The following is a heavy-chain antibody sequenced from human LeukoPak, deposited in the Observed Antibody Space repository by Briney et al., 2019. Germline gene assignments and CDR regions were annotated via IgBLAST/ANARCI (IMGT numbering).Heavy chain of an antibody. Sequence: SETLSLTCTVSGDSITSGGFYWAWLRQSPGKGLEWIGNVYYSGTTQYNPSRKGRVTISMDMSKNPFSLNLNSVSVTDTAIYYCARRDYAAWFDPWGQGTLVTVSS. V-gene: IGHV4-39*01. CDR1: GDSITSGGFY. CDR3: ARRDYAAWFDP. D-gene: IGHD4/OR15-4a*01. J-gene: IGHJ5*02. CDR2: VYYSGTT.